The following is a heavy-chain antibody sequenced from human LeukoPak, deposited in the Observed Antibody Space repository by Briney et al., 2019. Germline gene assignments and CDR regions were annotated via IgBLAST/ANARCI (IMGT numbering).Heavy chain of an antibody. D-gene: IGHD3-22*01. CDR2: INPNSGGT. V-gene: IGHV1-2*02. Sequence: ASVKVSCKASGYTFTGYYIHWVRQAPGQGLEWMGWINPNSGGTTYAQKFQGRVTTTRDTSISTAYMELSRLRSDDTAVYYCARGDTPPPYYYDSSGYGTFDYWGQGTLVTVSS. CDR1: GYTFTGYY. J-gene: IGHJ4*02. CDR3: ARGDTPPPYYYDSSGYGTFDY.